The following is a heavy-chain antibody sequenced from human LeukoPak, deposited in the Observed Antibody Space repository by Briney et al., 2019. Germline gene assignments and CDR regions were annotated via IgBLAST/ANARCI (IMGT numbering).Heavy chain of an antibody. D-gene: IGHD6-6*01. CDR2: FTYHGSDK. CDR3: AREGDSSSSVGAFDI. V-gene: IGHV3-30*01. J-gene: IGHJ3*02. Sequence: GGSLRLSCAASGFTFSIYPMHCVRQAPGKGLEGVAVFTYHGSDKYYADSVKGRFTISRDNSKNTLYLQMNSLRAEDTAVYYCAREGDSSSSVGAFDIWGQGTKVTVSS. CDR1: GFTFSIYP.